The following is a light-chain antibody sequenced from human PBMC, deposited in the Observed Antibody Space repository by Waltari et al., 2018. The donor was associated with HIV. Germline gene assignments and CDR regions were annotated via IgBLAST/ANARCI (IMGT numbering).Light chain of an antibody. CDR1: TSDVGNYDL. CDR2: EVT. CDR3: CSYASSSTLV. V-gene: IGLV2-23*02. J-gene: IGLJ2*01. Sequence: QSALTQPASVSGSPGQSITISCTGNTSDVGNYDLVSWYQQHPGKAPKLLIYEVTKRPSGVSSRFSGSKSGNTASLTISGLQAEVEADYYCCSYASSSTLVFGGGTKLTVL.